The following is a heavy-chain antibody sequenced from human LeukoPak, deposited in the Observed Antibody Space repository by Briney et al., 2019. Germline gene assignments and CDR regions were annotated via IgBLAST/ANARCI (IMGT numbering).Heavy chain of an antibody. D-gene: IGHD2-2*01. CDR1: GYTFTSYD. CDR2: MNPNSGNT. V-gene: IGHV1-8*01. CDR3: AVGIHIVVVPAAPDAFDI. Sequence: PEASVKVSCKASGYTFTSYDINWVRQATGQGLEWMGWMNPNSGNTGYAQKFQGRVTMTRNTSISTAYMELSSLRSEDTAVYYCAVGIHIVVVPAAPDAFDIWGQGTMVTVSS. J-gene: IGHJ3*02.